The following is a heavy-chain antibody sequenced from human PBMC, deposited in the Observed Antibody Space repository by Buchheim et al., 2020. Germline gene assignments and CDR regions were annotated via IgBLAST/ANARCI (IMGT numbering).Heavy chain of an antibody. CDR3: ARGVYCGGDCFA. Sequence: EVQLVESGGGLVKPGGSLRLSCAASGFTFSSYCMNWVRQAPGKGLEWVSSISSSSSYIYYAESVKGRFNISRDNAKNSMYLQMNSLRAEDTAVYYCARGVYCGGDCFAWGQGTL. D-gene: IGHD2-21*02. V-gene: IGHV3-21*01. J-gene: IGHJ5*02. CDR1: GFTFSSYC. CDR2: ISSSSSYI.